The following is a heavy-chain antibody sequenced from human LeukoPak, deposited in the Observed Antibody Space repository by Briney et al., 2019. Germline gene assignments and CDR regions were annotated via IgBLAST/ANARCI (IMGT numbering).Heavy chain of an antibody. V-gene: IGHV3-30*01. CDR3: ASLLWFGELGDDY. D-gene: IGHD3-10*01. Sequence: TGGSLRLSRAASGFTFSSYAMHWVRQAPGKGLEWVAVISYDGSNKYNADSVKGRFTISRDNSKNTLCLQMNSLRAEDTAVYYCASLLWFGELGDDYWGQGTLVTVSS. CDR1: GFTFSSYA. J-gene: IGHJ4*02. CDR2: ISYDGSNK.